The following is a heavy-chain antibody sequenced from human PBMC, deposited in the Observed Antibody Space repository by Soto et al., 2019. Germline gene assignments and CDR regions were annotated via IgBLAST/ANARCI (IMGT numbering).Heavy chain of an antibody. J-gene: IGHJ6*02. CDR3: ARVSGGITMVRGMYYYYYGMDV. CDR1: GGSISSYY. CDR2: IYYSGST. D-gene: IGHD3-10*01. Sequence: TLSLTCTVSGGSISSYYCSWIRQPPGNGLEWIGYIYYSGSTNYNPSLKSRVTISVDTSKNQFSLKLSSVTAADTAVYYCARVSGGITMVRGMYYYYYGMDVWGQGTTVTVS. V-gene: IGHV4-59*01.